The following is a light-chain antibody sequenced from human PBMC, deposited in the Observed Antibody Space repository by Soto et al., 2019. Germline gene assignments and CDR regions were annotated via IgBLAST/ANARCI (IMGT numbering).Light chain of an antibody. V-gene: IGLV2-8*01. J-gene: IGLJ1*01. CDR3: KSYDGSNTYV. CDR1: KSDIGVYDF. CDR2: EVF. Sequence: QSALTQPPSASGSPGQSVTSSCTGTKSDIGVYDFVSWYQHLPGKSPRLIIYEVFQRPSGVPDRFSGSKSGNTASLTVCGLQPADEADYFCKSYDGSNTYVFGSGTKVTVL.